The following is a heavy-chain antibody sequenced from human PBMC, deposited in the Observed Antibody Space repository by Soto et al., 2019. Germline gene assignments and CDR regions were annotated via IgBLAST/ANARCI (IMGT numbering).Heavy chain of an antibody. CDR1: GDSITSGGYY. CDR3: ARGPRGYVYYHGMDV. CDR2: IDTSGTI. V-gene: IGHV4-61*02. J-gene: IGHJ6*02. D-gene: IGHD3-10*01. Sequence: PSETLSLTCTVSGDSITSGGYYWSWIRQSAGKGLEWIGRIDTSGTINYNPSLKSRVTMSVDASKNHFSLNLSSVTAADTAVYYCARGPRGYVYYHGMDVWGQGTTVTVSS.